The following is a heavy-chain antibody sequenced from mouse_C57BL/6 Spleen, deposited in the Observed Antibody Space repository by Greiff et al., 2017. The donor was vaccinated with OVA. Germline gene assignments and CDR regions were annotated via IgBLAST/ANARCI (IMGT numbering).Heavy chain of an antibody. V-gene: IGHV1-5*01. CDR2: IYPGNSDT. J-gene: IGHJ2*01. CDR3: PYGYDEEFDY. Sequence: EVQLQQSGTVLARPGASVKMSCKTSGYTFTSYWMHWVKQRPGQGLEWIGAIYPGNSDTSYNQKFKGKAKLTAVTSASTAYMELSSLTNEDSAVYYCPYGYDEEFDYWGQGTTLTVSS. D-gene: IGHD2-2*01. CDR1: GYTFTSYW.